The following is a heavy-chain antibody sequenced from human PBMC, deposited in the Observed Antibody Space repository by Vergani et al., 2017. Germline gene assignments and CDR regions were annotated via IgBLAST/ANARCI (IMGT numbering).Heavy chain of an antibody. CDR3: AQGGWFGEYDY. J-gene: IGHJ4*02. CDR1: GFTFSSYS. V-gene: IGHV3-74*02. D-gene: IGHD3-10*01. CDR2: INSDGSST. Sequence: EVQLVESGGGLVQPGGSLRLSCAASGFTFSSYSMNWVRQAPGKGLVWVSRINSDGSSTSYADSVKGRFTISRDNAKNTLYLQMNSLRAEDTAVYYCAQGGWFGEYDYWGQGTLVTVSS.